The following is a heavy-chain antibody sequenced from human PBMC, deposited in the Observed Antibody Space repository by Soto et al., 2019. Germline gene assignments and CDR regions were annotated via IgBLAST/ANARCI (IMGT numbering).Heavy chain of an antibody. CDR2: LSAYNGNT. D-gene: IGHD3-10*01. CDR3: ARELGSYALDY. J-gene: IGHJ4*02. Sequence: QVQLVQSGAEVKKPGASVKVSCKASGYTFTSYGISWVRQAPGQGLEWMGWLSAYNGNTNYAQKLQGRVTMTTDTSTSSADMDLGSLRSDETAVYYCARELGSYALDYLGQGPLVTFAA. CDR1: GYTFTSYG. V-gene: IGHV1-18*01.